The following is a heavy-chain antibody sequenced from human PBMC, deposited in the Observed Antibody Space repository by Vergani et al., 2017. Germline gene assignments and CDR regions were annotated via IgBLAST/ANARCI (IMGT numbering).Heavy chain of an antibody. CDR1: GFTFSSYA. V-gene: IGHV3-23*01. J-gene: IGHJ4*02. CDR3: AKDGAAAGHFDY. Sequence: EVQLLESGGGLVQPGGSLRLSCAASGFTFSSYAMSWVRQAPGRGLEWVSAISGSGGSTYYADSVKGRFTISRDNSKNTLYLQMNSLRAEDTAVYYCAKDGAAAGHFDYWGQGTLVTVSS. CDR2: ISGSGGST. D-gene: IGHD6-13*01.